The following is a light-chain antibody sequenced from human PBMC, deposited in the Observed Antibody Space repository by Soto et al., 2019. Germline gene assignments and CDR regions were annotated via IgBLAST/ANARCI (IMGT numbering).Light chain of an antibody. V-gene: IGLV2-23*01. J-gene: IGLJ1*01. CDR1: SSDVGSYNL. CDR2: EGN. Sequence: QSVLTQPASVSGSPGQSITISCTGTSSDVGSYNLVSWYQHHPGKAPKLMIYEGNTRPSGVSNRFSGSKSGNTASLTISGLQTEDEADYYCCSYAGSNSYVFGTGTKLTVL. CDR3: CSYAGSNSYV.